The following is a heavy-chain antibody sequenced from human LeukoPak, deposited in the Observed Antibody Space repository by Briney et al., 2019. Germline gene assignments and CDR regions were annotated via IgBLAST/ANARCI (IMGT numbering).Heavy chain of an antibody. CDR2: IKGGGGDP. D-gene: IGHD2-21*02. Sequence: PGGSLRLSCAASGFTFSTYAMGWVRQAPGEGLEWVSCIKGGGGDPFYADSVRGRFTISRDKSKNTLYLQLNSLRAEDTAVYFCAQGGHDFNPFYYWGQGTLVTVSS. J-gene: IGHJ4*02. CDR1: GFTFSTYA. CDR3: AQGGHDFNPFYY. V-gene: IGHV3-23*01.